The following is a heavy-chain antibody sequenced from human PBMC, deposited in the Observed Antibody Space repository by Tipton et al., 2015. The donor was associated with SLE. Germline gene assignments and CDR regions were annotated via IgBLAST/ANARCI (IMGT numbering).Heavy chain of an antibody. Sequence: TLSLTCTVSGGSISSGSYYWSWIRQPAGKGLEWIGEINHSGSTNYNPSLKSRVTISVDTSKNQFSLKLSSVTAADTAVYYCARRMITFGGVIASWGQGTLVTVSS. D-gene: IGHD3-16*02. J-gene: IGHJ4*02. CDR2: INHSGST. CDR3: ARRMITFGGVIAS. V-gene: IGHV4-61*09. CDR1: GGSISSGSYY.